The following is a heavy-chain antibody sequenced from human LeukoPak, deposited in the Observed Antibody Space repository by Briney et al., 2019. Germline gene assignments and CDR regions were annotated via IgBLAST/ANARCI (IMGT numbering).Heavy chain of an antibody. CDR2: ISSSGSTI. V-gene: IGHV3-11*01. CDR1: VFSFSDNY. D-gene: IGHD3/OR15-3a*01. J-gene: IGHJ4*02. CDR3: ARGGDSLLADY. Sequence: PGGSLRLACSASVFSFSDNYMSSSPQAQGWVLELVSYISSSGSTIYYADSVKGRFSISRDNAKNSLYLQMNSLRAEDTAVYYCARGGDSLLADYWGQGTLVTVSS.